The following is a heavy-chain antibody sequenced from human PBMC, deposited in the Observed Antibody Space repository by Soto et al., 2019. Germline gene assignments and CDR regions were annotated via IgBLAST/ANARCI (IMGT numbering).Heavy chain of an antibody. CDR2: IKRDGTVS. CDR3: ASEGSGWQFDY. V-gene: IGHV3-7*01. D-gene: IGHD6-25*01. Sequence: GGSLRLSCVASGFTFTTDWGSWVRQAPGKELEWVANIKRDGTVSNYADSVKGRFTISRDNAKNSLYLQLNSLRAEDTAVYYCASEGSGWQFDYWGQGALVTVSS. J-gene: IGHJ4*02. CDR1: GFTFTTDW.